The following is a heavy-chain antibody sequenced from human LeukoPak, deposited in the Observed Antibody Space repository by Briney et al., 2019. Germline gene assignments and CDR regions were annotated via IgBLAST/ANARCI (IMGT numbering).Heavy chain of an antibody. CDR3: ARDNYYHSMDV. J-gene: IGHJ6*02. CDR2: IKTGSGNP. CDR1: GYTFTDYA. V-gene: IGHV7-4-1*02. Sequence: GASVKVSCKASGYTFTDYAINWVRQAPGQGLEWVGWIKTGSGNPTYAQAFTGRFVFSFDTSVNTAYLQISSLRAEDTAIYFCARDNYYHSMDVWGQGITVTVSS.